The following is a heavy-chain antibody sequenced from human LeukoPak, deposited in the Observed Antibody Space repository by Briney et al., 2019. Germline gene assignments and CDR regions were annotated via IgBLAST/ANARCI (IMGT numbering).Heavy chain of an antibody. Sequence: GGSLRLSCAASGFTFSSYSMNWVRQAPGKGLEWVSSISSSSSYIYYADSVKGRFTISRDNAKNSLYLQMNSLRAEDTAVYYCASRVGFDYYYYMDVWGKGTTVTISS. V-gene: IGHV3-21*01. CDR3: ASRVGFDYYYYMDV. J-gene: IGHJ6*03. CDR2: ISSSSSYI. CDR1: GFTFSSYS. D-gene: IGHD6-25*01.